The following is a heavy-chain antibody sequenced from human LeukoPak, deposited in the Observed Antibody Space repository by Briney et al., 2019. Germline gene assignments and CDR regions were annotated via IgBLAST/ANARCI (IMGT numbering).Heavy chain of an antibody. J-gene: IGHJ4*02. CDR2: IYYSGST. Sequence: SETLSLTCTVSGGSISSSSYYWGWIRQPPGKGLEWIGSIYYSGSTYYNPSLKSRVTISVDTSKNQFSLKLSSVTAADTAMYYCARAAAGNHISIDYWGQGTLVTVSS. CDR1: GGSISSSSYY. CDR3: ARAAAGNHISIDY. V-gene: IGHV4-39*01. D-gene: IGHD6-13*01.